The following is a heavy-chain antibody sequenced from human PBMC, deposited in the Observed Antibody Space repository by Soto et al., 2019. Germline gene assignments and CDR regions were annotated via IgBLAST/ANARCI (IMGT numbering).Heavy chain of an antibody. J-gene: IGHJ2*01. CDR3: ARHYGDSDFCSGYSHFDP. CDR2: CYYSGST. Sequence: QLQLQESGPGLVRPSETLSLTCTVSGGSIISRSYYWGWIRQPPGKGLELIGSCYYSGSTYYNRSLESRVSISVDTSQNQFSLQHTSVPVADTAGSYGARHYGDSDFCSGYSHFDPWGRGTLVTVSS. V-gene: IGHV4-39*01. CDR1: GGSIISRSYY. D-gene: IGHD3-3*01.